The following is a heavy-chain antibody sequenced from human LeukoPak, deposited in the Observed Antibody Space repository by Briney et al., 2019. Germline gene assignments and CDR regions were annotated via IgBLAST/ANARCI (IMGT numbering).Heavy chain of an antibody. J-gene: IGHJ4*02. CDR1: GFTFDDYA. CDR2: ISWNSGSI. V-gene: IGHV3-9*01. CDR3: ARGSDTMVRGVPIDY. D-gene: IGHD3-10*01. Sequence: PGGSLRLSCAASGFTFDDYAMHWVRQAPGKGLEWVSGISWNSGSIGYADSVEGRFTTSRDNAKNSLYLQMNSLRAEDTALYYCARGSDTMVRGVPIDYWGQGTLVTVSS.